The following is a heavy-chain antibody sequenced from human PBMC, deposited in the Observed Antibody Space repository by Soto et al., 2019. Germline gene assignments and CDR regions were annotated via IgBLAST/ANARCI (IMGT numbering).Heavy chain of an antibody. J-gene: IGHJ4*02. D-gene: IGHD3-22*01. Sequence: QVQLVESGGGVVQPGRAVRLSCAASGFTFSIYGMHWVRQAPGKGLEWVAVISYDGSKKYHADSVKGRFTISRDNSKNTLYLQMNSLRAEDTAVYYCAKGADSSGYYNFDYWGQGTLVNVSS. CDR3: AKGADSSGYYNFDY. V-gene: IGHV3-30*18. CDR2: ISYDGSKK. CDR1: GFTFSIYG.